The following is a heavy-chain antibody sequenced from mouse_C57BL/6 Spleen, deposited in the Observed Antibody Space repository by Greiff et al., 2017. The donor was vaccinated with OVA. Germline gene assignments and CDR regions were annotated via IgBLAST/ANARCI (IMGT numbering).Heavy chain of an antibody. CDR2: ISSGGSYT. D-gene: IGHD3-2*02. J-gene: IGHJ2*01. V-gene: IGHV5-6*01. CDR1: GFTFSSYG. Sequence: EVKLMESGGDLVKPGGSLKLSCAASGFTFSSYGMSWVRQTPDKRLEWVATISSGGSYTYYPDSVKGRFTISRDNAKNTLYLQMSSLKSEDTAMYYCARQGAAQATYFDYWGQGTTLTVSS. CDR3: ARQGAAQATYFDY.